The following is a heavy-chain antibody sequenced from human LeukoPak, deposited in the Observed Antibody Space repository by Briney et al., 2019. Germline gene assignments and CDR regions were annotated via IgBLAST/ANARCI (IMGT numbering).Heavy chain of an antibody. CDR1: VGSFSAYY. CDR2: INHSGST. V-gene: IGHV4-34*01. Sequence: PSETLSLTCAVDVGSFSAYYWSWFRQPPGKGLEWIGEINHSGSTNYNSSLKSRVTISVDTSKNQFSLKLSSVTAADTAVYYCARGYYGSGSHCCHMDVWGKGTTITVS. J-gene: IGHJ6*03. CDR3: ARGYYGSGSHCCHMDV. D-gene: IGHD3-10*01.